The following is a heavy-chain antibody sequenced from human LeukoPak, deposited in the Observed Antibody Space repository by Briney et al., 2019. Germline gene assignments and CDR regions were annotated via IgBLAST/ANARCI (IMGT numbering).Heavy chain of an antibody. V-gene: IGHV3-30-3*01. CDR1: GFSFSSHA. J-gene: IGHJ4*02. CDR2: ISHDGNKQ. D-gene: IGHD5-24*01. CDR3: ARGDSVQLWLNMGDY. Sequence: PGGSLRLSCAASGFSFSSHAMNWVRQVPGKGLEWVAVISHDGNKQYYADSVKGRFTVSRDNSKNTLFLQMNNLGPEDTALYYCARGDSVQLWLNMGDYWGQGALVTVSS.